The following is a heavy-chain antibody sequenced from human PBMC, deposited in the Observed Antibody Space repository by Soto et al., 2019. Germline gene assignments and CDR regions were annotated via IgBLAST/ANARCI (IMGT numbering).Heavy chain of an antibody. CDR1: GFTFDDYA. CDR3: AKDRVVGATDYYYYYGMDV. CDR2: ISWNSGSI. V-gene: IGHV3-9*01. Sequence: EVQLVESGGGLVQPGRSLRLSCAASGFTFDDYAMHWVRQAPGKGLEWVSGISWNSGSIGYADSVKGRFTISRDNAKNSLYLQMNSLRAEDTALYYCAKDRVVGATDYYYYYGMDVWGQGTTVTVSS. J-gene: IGHJ6*02. D-gene: IGHD1-26*01.